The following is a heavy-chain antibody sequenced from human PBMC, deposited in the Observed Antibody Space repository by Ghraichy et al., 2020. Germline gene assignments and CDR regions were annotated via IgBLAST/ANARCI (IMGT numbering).Heavy chain of an antibody. V-gene: IGHV1-69*13. J-gene: IGHJ3*02. D-gene: IGHD3-16*01. CDR3: ARDGRIMIPFDAFDI. CDR1: GGTFSSYA. Sequence: SVKVSCKASGGTFSSYAISWVRQAPGQGLEWMGGIIPIFGTENYAQKFQGRVTITADESTSTAYMELSSLRSEDTAVYYCARDGRIMIPFDAFDIWGQGTMVTVSS. CDR2: IIPIFGTE.